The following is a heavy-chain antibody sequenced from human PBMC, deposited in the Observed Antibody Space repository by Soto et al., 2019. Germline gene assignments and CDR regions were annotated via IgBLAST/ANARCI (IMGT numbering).Heavy chain of an antibody. V-gene: IGHV3-23*01. CDR3: AKEQKDSSTWSELNY. CDR2: ISGSGVST. J-gene: IGHJ4*02. D-gene: IGHD6-13*01. Sequence: PGGSLRLSCAASGFTFSSYAMSWVCQAPGKGLEWVSAISGSGVSTYYADSVKGRFTISRDNSKNTLYLQMNSLRAEDTAVYYCAKEQKDSSTWSELNYWGQGTLVTVSS. CDR1: GFTFSSYA.